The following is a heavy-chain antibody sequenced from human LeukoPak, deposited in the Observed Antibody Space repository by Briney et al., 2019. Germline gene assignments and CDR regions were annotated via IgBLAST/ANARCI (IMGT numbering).Heavy chain of an antibody. CDR2: INPSGGST. CDR1: GYTFTSYY. CDR3: ARERASGKPEDAFDI. V-gene: IGHV1-46*01. J-gene: IGHJ3*02. Sequence: GASVKVSCKASGYTFTSYYMHWVRQAPGQGLEWMGIINPSGGSTSYAQKFQGRVTMTRDTSTSTVYMELSSLRSEDTAVYYCARERASGKPEDAFDIWGQGTMVTVSS.